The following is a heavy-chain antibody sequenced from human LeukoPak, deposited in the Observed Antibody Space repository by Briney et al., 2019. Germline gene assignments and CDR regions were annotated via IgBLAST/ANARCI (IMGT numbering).Heavy chain of an antibody. CDR1: GYSFTSYW. J-gene: IGHJ4*02. D-gene: IGHD3-22*01. CDR2: IYPGDSDT. V-gene: IGHV5-51*01. CDR3: ARQDYYDSSGYGDFDY. Sequence: ASVKVSCKGSGYSFTSYWIGWLRQMPGKGLEWMGIIYPGDSDTRYSPSFQGQVTISADKSISTAYLQWSSLKASDTAMYYCARQDYYDSSGYGDFDYWGQGTLVTVSS.